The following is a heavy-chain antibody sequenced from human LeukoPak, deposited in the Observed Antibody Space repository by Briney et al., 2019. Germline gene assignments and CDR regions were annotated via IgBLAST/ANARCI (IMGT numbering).Heavy chain of an antibody. CDR3: ATGWRLDY. J-gene: IGHJ4*02. V-gene: IGHV4-34*01. D-gene: IGHD2-15*01. CDR1: GGSFSGYY. CDR2: INHSGST. Sequence: SETLSLTCAVYGGSFSGYYWSWIRQPPGKGLEWIGEINHSGSTNYNPSLKSRVTISVDTSKNQFSLKLSSVTAADTAVYYCATGWRLDYWGQGTLVTVSS.